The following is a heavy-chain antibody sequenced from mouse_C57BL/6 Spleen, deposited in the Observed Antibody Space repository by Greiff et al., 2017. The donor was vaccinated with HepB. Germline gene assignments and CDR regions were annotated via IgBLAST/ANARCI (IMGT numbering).Heavy chain of an antibody. V-gene: IGHV1-20*01. Sequence: EVQLQESGPELVKPGDSVKISCKASGYSFTGYFMNWVMQSHGKSLEWIGRINPYNGDTFYNQKFKGKATLTVDKSSSTAHMELRSLTSEDSAVYYCARGGAPGPFDYWGQGTTLTVSS. D-gene: IGHD3-1*01. CDR3: ARGGAPGPFDY. CDR1: GYSFTGYF. J-gene: IGHJ2*01. CDR2: INPYNGDT.